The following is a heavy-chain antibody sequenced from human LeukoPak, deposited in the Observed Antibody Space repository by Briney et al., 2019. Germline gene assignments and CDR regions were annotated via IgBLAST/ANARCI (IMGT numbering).Heavy chain of an antibody. J-gene: IGHJ4*02. V-gene: IGHV3-7*01. CDR3: AGSSGWLFDY. D-gene: IGHD3-22*01. CDR1: GFTFSKYW. CDR2: IKEDGSQI. Sequence: PGGSLRLSCAGTGFTFSKYWMNWVRQAPGKGLEWVANIKEDGSQIYYVDSVKGRFTISRDNPKNSVSLQMNSLRAEDTAVYYCAGSSGWLFDYWGQGTLVAVSS.